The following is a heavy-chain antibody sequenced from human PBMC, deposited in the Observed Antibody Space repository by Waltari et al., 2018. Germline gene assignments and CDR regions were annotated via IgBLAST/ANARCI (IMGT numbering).Heavy chain of an antibody. CDR3: AREGEGIAVAGFDY. Sequence: QVQLQESGPGLVKPSQTLSLTCTVSGGSISSGSYYWSWNRQPAGKGLEWIGYIYTRGSTNYNPPLKSRVTISVDTSKNQFSLKLSSVTAADTAVYYCAREGEGIAVAGFDYWGQGTLVTVSS. D-gene: IGHD6-19*01. CDR1: GGSISSGSYY. J-gene: IGHJ4*02. CDR2: IYTRGST. V-gene: IGHV4-61*09.